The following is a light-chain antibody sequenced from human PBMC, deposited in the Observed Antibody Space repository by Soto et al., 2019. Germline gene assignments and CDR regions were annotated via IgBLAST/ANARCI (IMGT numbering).Light chain of an antibody. CDR2: GTS. V-gene: IGKV3-20*01. Sequence: EIVLTQSPATLSLSPGERASLSCRASQTISSTYLAWYQQKPGQAPRLLIYGTSSRATGIPDRFSGSGSGPDFTLTISRLEPEDFAVYYCQQYGSSPRTFGQGTKVDIK. J-gene: IGKJ1*01. CDR1: QTISSTY. CDR3: QQYGSSPRT.